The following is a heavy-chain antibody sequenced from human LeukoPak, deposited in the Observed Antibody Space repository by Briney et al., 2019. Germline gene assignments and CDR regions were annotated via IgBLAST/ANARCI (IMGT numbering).Heavy chain of an antibody. V-gene: IGHV3-9*01. Sequence: PGGSLRLSCAASGFTFSSYAMHWVRQAPGKGLEWVSGISWNSGSIGYADSVKGRFTISRDNAKNSLYLQMNSLRAEDTALYYCAKDFSSGWSYYYYGMDVWGQGTTVTVSS. CDR2: ISWNSGSI. D-gene: IGHD6-19*01. CDR3: AKDFSSGWSYYYYGMDV. J-gene: IGHJ6*02. CDR1: GFTFSSYA.